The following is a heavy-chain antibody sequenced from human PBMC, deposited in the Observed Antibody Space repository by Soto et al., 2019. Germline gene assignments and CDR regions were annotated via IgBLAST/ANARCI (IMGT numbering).Heavy chain of an antibody. D-gene: IGHD6-25*01. J-gene: IGHJ5*02. CDR3: ARDGSGNLYLNWFDP. CDR1: GFTFSSYS. CDR2: ISSHSSTL. Sequence: AGGSLRLSCAGSGFTFSSYSMNWVRQAPGKGLEWVSYISSHSSTLYYADSVKGRFTISRDNAENSLYLQMNSLREEDTAVYYCARDGSGNLYLNWFDPWGQGTLVTVSS. V-gene: IGHV3-48*02.